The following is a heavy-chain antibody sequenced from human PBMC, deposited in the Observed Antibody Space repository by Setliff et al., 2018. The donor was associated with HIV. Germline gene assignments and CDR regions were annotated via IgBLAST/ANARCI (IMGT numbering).Heavy chain of an antibody. V-gene: IGHV3-7*01. CDR3: ARDILGATADAFDY. CDR1: GFSFSSYW. Sequence: GGSLRLSCAASGFSFSSYWMSWVRQAPGKGLEWVANIKQDGSQKFYVDSVKGRFTISRDNAKNSLYLQMNTLRAEDTAVYYCARDILGATADAFDYWGQGTLVTVSS. J-gene: IGHJ4*02. CDR2: IKQDGSQK. D-gene: IGHD1-26*01.